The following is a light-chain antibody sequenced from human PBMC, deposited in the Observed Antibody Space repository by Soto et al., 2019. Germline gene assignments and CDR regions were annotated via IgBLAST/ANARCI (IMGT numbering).Light chain of an antibody. J-gene: IGKJ1*01. Sequence: DIVMTQSPDSLAVSLGERATIHCKSSQSIFFSSNNKNYLAWYQQKPGQPPKLLIYWASTLESGVPDRFSGGGSGTDFTLTISSLQAEDVAIYFCHQDYINPPTFGQGTKVEIK. CDR3: HQDYINPPT. CDR2: WAS. CDR1: QSIFFSSNNKNY. V-gene: IGKV4-1*01.